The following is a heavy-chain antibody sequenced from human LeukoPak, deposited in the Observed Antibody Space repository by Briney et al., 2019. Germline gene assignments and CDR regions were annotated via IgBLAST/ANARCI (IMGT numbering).Heavy chain of an antibody. V-gene: IGHV3-48*02. CDR3: ARDRNSNSWYDY. CDR2: ISSSSGTI. Sequence: PGGSLRLSCAASGFTFSSYTLNWVRQAPGKGLEWVAYISSSSGTIYYADSVKGRFTISRDNAKNSLYLQMSSLRDEDTAVYYCARDRNSNSWYDYWGQGTLVTVSS. D-gene: IGHD6-13*01. CDR1: GFTFSSYT. J-gene: IGHJ4*02.